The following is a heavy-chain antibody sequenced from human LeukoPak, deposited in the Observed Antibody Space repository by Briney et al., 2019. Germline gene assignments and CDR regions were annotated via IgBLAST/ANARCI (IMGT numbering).Heavy chain of an antibody. CDR1: GFTVSSKY. CDR2: IFSGDKT. J-gene: IGHJ4*02. V-gene: IGHV3-53*01. CDR3: GGITVVRRLRFDY. D-gene: IGHD3-10*01. Sequence: GGSLRLSCAVSGFTVSSKYMSWVRQAPGKGLEWVSVIFSGDKTYYADSVKGRFTISRDNSKNTLYLQMNSLRVEDTAVYYCGGITVVRRLRFDYGGQGTLVTVSS.